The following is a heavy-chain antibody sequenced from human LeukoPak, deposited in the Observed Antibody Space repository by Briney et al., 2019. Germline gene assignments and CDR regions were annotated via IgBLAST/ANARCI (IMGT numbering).Heavy chain of an antibody. CDR2: INHSGST. D-gene: IGHD5-24*01. Sequence: SETLSLTCAVYGGSFSDYYWSWIRQPPGKGLEWIGEINHSGSTTYYPSLKSRVTISVDTSKNQFSLRLSSVTAADTAVYYCARTRDGYNYNDYWGQGTLVTVSS. CDR1: GGSFSDYY. CDR3: ARTRDGYNYNDY. V-gene: IGHV4-34*01. J-gene: IGHJ4*02.